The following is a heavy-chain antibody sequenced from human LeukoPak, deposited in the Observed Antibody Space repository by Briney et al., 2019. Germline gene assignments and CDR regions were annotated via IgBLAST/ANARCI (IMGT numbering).Heavy chain of an antibody. CDR2: ISWNGGST. Sequence: GGSLRLSCAASGFTLGDYGMSWVRQAPGKGLEWVSGISWNGGSTGYADSVKSRFTISRNSAKNSLYLQMNSLRAEDTALYYCARGLYYDILTGYSRYYFDYWGQGTLVTVSS. D-gene: IGHD3-9*01. V-gene: IGHV3-20*04. CDR3: ARGLYYDILTGYSRYYFDY. CDR1: GFTLGDYG. J-gene: IGHJ4*02.